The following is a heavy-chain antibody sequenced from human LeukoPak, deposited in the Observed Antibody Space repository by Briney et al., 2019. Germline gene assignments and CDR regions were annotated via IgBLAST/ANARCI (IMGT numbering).Heavy chain of an antibody. Sequence: GGSLRLSCAASGFTFSSYGMHWVRQAPGKGLEWVAVISYDGSNKYYADSAKGRFTISRDNSKNTLYLQMNSLRAEDTAVYYCAKDRNWNYYDYWGQGTLVTVSS. CDR2: ISYDGSNK. CDR3: AKDRNWNYYDY. CDR1: GFTFSSYG. J-gene: IGHJ4*01. D-gene: IGHD1-7*01. V-gene: IGHV3-30*18.